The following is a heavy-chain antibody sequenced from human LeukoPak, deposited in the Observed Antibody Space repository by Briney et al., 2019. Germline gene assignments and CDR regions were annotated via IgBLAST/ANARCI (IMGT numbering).Heavy chain of an antibody. CDR2: IYYTGSA. D-gene: IGHD2-8*01. Sequence: PSETLSLTCTVSGGSISSYSWTWIWQPPGKGLEWIAYIYYTGSASYNPSLKSRVTISVDTSKKQVSLRLSSVTAADTAVYFCARQKGYCTNGVCYDWFDAWGQGTLVTVSS. CDR1: GGSISSYS. V-gene: IGHV4-59*08. CDR3: ARQKGYCTNGVCYDWFDA. J-gene: IGHJ5*02.